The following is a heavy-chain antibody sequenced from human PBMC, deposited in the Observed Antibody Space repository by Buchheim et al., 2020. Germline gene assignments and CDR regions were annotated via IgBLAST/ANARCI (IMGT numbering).Heavy chain of an antibody. J-gene: IGHJ4*02. CDR2: ISYSGST. Sequence: QVRRQESGPGLVKPSETLSLTCTVSGDSINSYYWSWIRQPPGKGLEWIGYISYSGSTHYDPSLKSRVTISEDRSKNQFSLKLSSVTAADTAVYYCANSYSLYYFDYWGQGAL. CDR1: GDSINSYY. CDR3: ANSYSLYYFDY. D-gene: IGHD2-21*02. V-gene: IGHV4-59*01.